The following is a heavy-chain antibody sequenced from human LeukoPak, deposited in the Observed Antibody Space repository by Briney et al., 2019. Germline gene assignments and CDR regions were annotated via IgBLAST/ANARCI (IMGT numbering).Heavy chain of an antibody. CDR3: AKTSGWPYYFDY. D-gene: IGHD6-19*01. J-gene: IGHJ4*02. CDR1: GFSFSSYA. V-gene: IGHV3-23*01. Sequence: GGSLRLSCAASGFSFSSYAMSWVRQAPGKGLEWVSVISGSGGSTYYADSVKGRFTISRDNSKNTLYLQMNSLRAEDTAVYYCAKTSGWPYYFDYWGQGTLVTVSS. CDR2: ISGSGGST.